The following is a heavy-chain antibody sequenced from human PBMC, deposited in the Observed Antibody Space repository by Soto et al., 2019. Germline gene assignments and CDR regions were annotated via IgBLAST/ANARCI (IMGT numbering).Heavy chain of an antibody. CDR1: GGSFSGYY. CDR2: INPSGST. V-gene: IGHV4-34*01. J-gene: IGHJ6*02. CDR3: ARGVSLSYYYDSSGSDGMDV. Sequence: SETLSLTCAVYGGSFSGYYWSCIRQPPGKGLERIGEINPSGSTNYNPSLKSRVTMSVDTSKNQFSLKLSSVTAADTAVYYCARGVSLSYYYDSSGSDGMDVWGQGTKVTVSS. D-gene: IGHD3-22*01.